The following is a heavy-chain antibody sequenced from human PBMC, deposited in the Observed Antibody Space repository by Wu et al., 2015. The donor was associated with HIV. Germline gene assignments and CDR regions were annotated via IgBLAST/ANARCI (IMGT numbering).Heavy chain of an antibody. J-gene: IGHJ6*02. CDR1: GYTFTGYY. D-gene: IGHD2-2*01. CDR2: INPNSGGT. V-gene: IGHV1-2*02. Sequence: QVQLVQSGAEVKKPGASVKVSCKASGYTFTGYYMHWVRQAPGQGLEWMGWINPNSGGTNYAQKFQGRVTMTRDTSISTAYMELSRLRSDDTAVYYCARGGYCSSTSCYAHYYYYYGMDVWGQGTTGHRLL. CDR3: ARGGYCSSTSCYAHYYYYYGMDV.